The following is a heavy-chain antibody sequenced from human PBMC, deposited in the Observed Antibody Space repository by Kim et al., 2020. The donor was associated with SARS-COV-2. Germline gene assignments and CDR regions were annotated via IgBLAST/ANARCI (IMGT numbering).Heavy chain of an antibody. D-gene: IGHD3-22*01. J-gene: IGHJ5*02. CDR3: ARSERYYYENWFDP. V-gene: IGHV1-8*01. CDR2: MNPNSGNT. Sequence: ASVKVSCKASGYTFTSYDINWVRQATGQGLEWMGWMNPNSGNTGYAQKFQGRVTMTRNTSISTAYMELSSLRSEDTAVHYCARSERYYYENWFDPWGQGTLVTVSS. CDR1: GYTFTSYD.